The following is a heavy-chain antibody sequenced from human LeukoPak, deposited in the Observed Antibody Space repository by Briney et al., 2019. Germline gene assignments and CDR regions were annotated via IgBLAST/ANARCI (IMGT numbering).Heavy chain of an antibody. CDR3: AREAGAYCSSTSCYTTWFDP. CDR1: GGSISSGSYY. D-gene: IGHD2-2*02. Sequence: SQTLSLTCTVSGGSISSGSYYWSWIRQPAGKGLEWIGRIYTSGSTNYNPSLKSRVTISVDTSKNQFSLKLSSVTAADTAVYYCAREAGAYCSSTSCYTTWFDPWGQGTLVTVSS. V-gene: IGHV4-61*02. CDR2: IYTSGST. J-gene: IGHJ5*02.